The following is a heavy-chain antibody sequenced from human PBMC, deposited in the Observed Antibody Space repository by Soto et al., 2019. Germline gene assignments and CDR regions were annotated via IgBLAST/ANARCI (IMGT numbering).Heavy chain of an antibody. CDR3: ARDGEQRGGYYYYYGMDV. D-gene: IGHD6-25*01. CDR2: ISAYNGNT. CDR1: GYTFTSYG. V-gene: IGHV1-18*04. J-gene: IGHJ6*02. Sequence: GASVKVSCKASGYTFTSYGISWVRQAPGQGLEWMGWISAYNGNTNYAQKLQGRVTMTTDTSTSTAYMELRSLRPDDTAVYYCARDGEQRGGYYYYYGMDVWGQGTTVTVSS.